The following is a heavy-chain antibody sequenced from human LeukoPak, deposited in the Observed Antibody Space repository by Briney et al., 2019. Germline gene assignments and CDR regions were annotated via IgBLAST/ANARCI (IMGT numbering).Heavy chain of an antibody. J-gene: IGHJ4*01. Sequence: GGSLRLSCAASGFTVSSNYMSWVRQAPGKGLEWVAVMSSDGSKKYYADSVKGRFTISRDNSKNTLYLQMNSLRAEDTAVYYCAKKFTGTTVISGDYFDYWGHGTLVTVSS. D-gene: IGHD4-17*01. CDR3: AKKFTGTTVISGDYFDY. CDR2: MSSDGSKK. CDR1: GFTVSSNY. V-gene: IGHV3-30*18.